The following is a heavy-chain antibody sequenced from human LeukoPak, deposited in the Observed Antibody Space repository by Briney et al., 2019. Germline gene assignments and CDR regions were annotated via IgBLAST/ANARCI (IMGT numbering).Heavy chain of an antibody. D-gene: IGHD3-22*01. CDR2: ISYSGST. Sequence: SETLSLTCTASGGCVSSYYWSWIRQPPGKGLEWIGYISYSGSTNYNPSLKSRVTISVETSKNQFSLRLSFVIAADTAVYYCVRDHFDSRGYYYWGFDPWGQGTLVTVSS. CDR3: VRDHFDSRGYYYWGFDP. J-gene: IGHJ5*02. CDR1: GGCVSSYY. V-gene: IGHV4-59*02.